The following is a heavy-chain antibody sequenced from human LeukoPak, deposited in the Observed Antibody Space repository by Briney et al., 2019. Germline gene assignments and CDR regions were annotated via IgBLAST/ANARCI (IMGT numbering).Heavy chain of an antibody. CDR3: ARQVWSSGWLSSVYYYYGMDV. J-gene: IGHJ6*02. CDR1: GGSISSSSYY. D-gene: IGHD6-19*01. V-gene: IGHV4-39*01. Sequence: SETLSLTCTVSGGSISSSSYYWGWIRQPPGKGLEWIGSIYYSGSTYYNPFLKSRVTISVDTSKNQFSLKLSSVTAADTAVYYCARQVWSSGWLSSVYYYYGMDVWGQGTTVTVSS. CDR2: IYYSGST.